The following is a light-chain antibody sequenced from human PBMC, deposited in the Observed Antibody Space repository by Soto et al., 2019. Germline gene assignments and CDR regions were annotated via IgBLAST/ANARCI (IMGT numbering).Light chain of an antibody. CDR2: AAS. J-gene: IGKJ4*01. CDR3: QQYDNLPLT. Sequence: DIQMTQSPSSLSASVGDRVTITCRASQSVSSYLNWYQQKPGKAPKVLIYAASSLQSGVPSRFSGIGSGTDFTFTISSLQPEDIATYYCQQYDNLPLTFGGGTKVDI. CDR1: QSVSSY. V-gene: IGKV1-33*01.